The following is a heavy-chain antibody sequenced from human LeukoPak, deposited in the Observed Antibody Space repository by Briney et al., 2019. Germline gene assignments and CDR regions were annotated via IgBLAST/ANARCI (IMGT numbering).Heavy chain of an antibody. D-gene: IGHD2-21*02. CDR3: ARDGPCGGDCYPYFDY. CDR1: GFTFSSYG. Sequence: GRSLRLSCAASGFTFSSYGMHWVRQAPGKGLEWVSSISSSSSYIYYADSVKGRFTISRDNAKNSLYLQMNSLRAEDTAVYYCARDGPCGGDCYPYFDYWGQGTLVTVSS. CDR2: ISSSSSYI. V-gene: IGHV3-21*01. J-gene: IGHJ4*02.